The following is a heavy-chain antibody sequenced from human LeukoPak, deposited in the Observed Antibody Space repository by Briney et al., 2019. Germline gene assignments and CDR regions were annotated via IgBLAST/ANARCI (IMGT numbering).Heavy chain of an antibody. CDR2: ISDDGSYK. D-gene: IGHD3-10*01. V-gene: IGHV3-30*01. CDR3: ARALYYYGSGSYPFDY. Sequence: PGRSLRLSCAASGFTFSSYAMHWVRQSPGKGLEWVAVISDDGSYKHYADSVKGRFTISRDNSRNTLFLQMNSLRAEDTAVYYCARALYYYGSGSYPFDYWGQGTLVTVSS. J-gene: IGHJ4*02. CDR1: GFTFSSYA.